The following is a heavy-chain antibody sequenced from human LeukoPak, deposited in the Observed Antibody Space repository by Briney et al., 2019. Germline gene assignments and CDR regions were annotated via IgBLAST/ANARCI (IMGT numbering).Heavy chain of an antibody. V-gene: IGHV3-9*01. CDR3: AKDMGSGGLGVDY. CDR1: GFTFDDYA. CDR2: ISWNSGSI. D-gene: IGHD2-15*01. J-gene: IGHJ4*02. Sequence: GRSLRLSCAASGFTFDDYAMHWVRQAPGKGLEWVSGISWNSGSIGYADSVKGRFTISRDNAKNSLYLQMNSLRAEDTALYYCAKDMGSGGLGVDYWGQGTLVTVSS.